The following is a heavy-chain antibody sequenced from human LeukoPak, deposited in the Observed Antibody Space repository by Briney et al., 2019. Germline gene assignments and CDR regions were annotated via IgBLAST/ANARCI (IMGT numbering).Heavy chain of an antibody. V-gene: IGHV3-30*03. CDR2: ILSDGSNK. Sequence: GGSLRLSCAASGFIFSNYGMHWVRQAPGKGLEWVAVILSDGSNKYYADSVKGRFTISRDNAKNSLYLQMNSLRAEDTAVYYCARDRSSSWHGCPDYWGQGTLVTVSS. CDR3: ARDRSSSWHGCPDY. CDR1: GFIFSNYG. J-gene: IGHJ4*02. D-gene: IGHD6-13*01.